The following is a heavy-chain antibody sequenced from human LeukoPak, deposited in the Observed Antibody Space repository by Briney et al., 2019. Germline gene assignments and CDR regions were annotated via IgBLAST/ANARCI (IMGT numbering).Heavy chain of an antibody. CDR2: INPNSGGT. J-gene: IGHJ5*02. CDR1: GYTFTGYY. V-gene: IGHV1-2*02. Sequence: ASVKVSCKASGYTFTGYYVHWVRQAPGQGLEWMGWINPNSGGTNYAQKFQGRVTMTRDTSISTAYMELSRLRSDDAAVYYCVRSGRIAARRQDWFDPWGQGTLVTVSS. CDR3: VRSGRIAARRQDWFDP. D-gene: IGHD6-6*01.